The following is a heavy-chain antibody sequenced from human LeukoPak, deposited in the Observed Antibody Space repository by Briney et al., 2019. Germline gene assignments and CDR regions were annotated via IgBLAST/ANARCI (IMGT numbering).Heavy chain of an antibody. CDR3: ARGGGLASAFDF. V-gene: IGHV3-7*03. D-gene: IGHD4-23*01. CDR1: GFTFSNYW. CDR2: IKQDGSEK. J-gene: IGHJ3*01. Sequence: PGGSLRLSCAASGFTFSNYWMNWVRQAPGKGLEWVANIKQDGSEKYYVDSVKGRFTISRDNAKNSLYLQMNSLRVEDTAVYYCARGGGLASAFDFWGHGTMVTVSP.